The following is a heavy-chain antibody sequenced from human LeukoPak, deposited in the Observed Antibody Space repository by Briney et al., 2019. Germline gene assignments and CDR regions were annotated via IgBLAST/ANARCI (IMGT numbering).Heavy chain of an antibody. CDR2: IIPILGSA. J-gene: IGHJ4*02. V-gene: IGHV1-69*04. CDR3: ARDWGDYVWGSYRPYYFDY. CDR1: GGNFRSYA. D-gene: IGHD3-16*02. Sequence: SVKVSCKASGGNFRSYAISWVRQAPGQGLEWMGRIIPILGSANYAQKFQGRLTITADTSTSTVYMELSSLRSEDTAVYYCARDWGDYVWGSYRPYYFDYWGQGTLVTVSS.